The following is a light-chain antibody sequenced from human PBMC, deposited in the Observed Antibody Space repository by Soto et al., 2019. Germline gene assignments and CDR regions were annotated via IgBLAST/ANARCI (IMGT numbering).Light chain of an antibody. CDR2: KAS. CDR3: QQYHGFSRT. J-gene: IGKJ1*01. CDR1: QTTSTW. Sequence: DIHRTQSPSTLSVSVGDIVTITCRASQTTSTWLAWYQQKPGKAPNLLIYKASTLKRGVASRFSGSGSGTEFTLTISSMQPDDLATYYCQQYHGFSRTFGQGTKVDNK. V-gene: IGKV1-5*03.